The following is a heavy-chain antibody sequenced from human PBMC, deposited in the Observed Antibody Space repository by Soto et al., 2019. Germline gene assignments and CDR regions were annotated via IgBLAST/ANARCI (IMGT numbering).Heavy chain of an antibody. V-gene: IGHV3-23*01. D-gene: IGHD4-17*01. CDR3: AKDLLRATVTTTGYYGMDV. CDR1: GFTFSSYA. Sequence: GESLKISCAASGFTFSSYAMSWVRQAPGKGLEWVSAISGSGGSTYYADSVKGRFTISRDNSKNTLYLQMNSLRAEDTAVYYCAKDLLRATVTTTGYYGMDVWGQGTTVTVSS. CDR2: ISGSGGST. J-gene: IGHJ6*02.